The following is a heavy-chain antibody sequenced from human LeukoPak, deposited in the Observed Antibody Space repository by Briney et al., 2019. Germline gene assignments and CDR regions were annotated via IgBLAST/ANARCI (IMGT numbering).Heavy chain of an antibody. J-gene: IGHJ4*02. D-gene: IGHD1-26*01. V-gene: IGHV3-30*03. CDR3: ARDFIPPPDSIVGGDLGY. CDR1: GFTFSRYG. Sequence: PGRSLRLSCAASGFTFSRYGMNWVRQAPGKGLEWVAVLSNDGSNQYYVDSVKGRFTISRDNSKNTLYLQMNSLRAEDTAVYYCARDFIPPPDSIVGGDLGYWGQGTLVTVSS. CDR2: LSNDGSNQ.